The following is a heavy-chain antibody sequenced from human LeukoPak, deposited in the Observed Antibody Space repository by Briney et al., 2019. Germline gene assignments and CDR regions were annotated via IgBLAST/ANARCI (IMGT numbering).Heavy chain of an antibody. Sequence: GGSLRLSCAASGFTFSSYWMTWVRQAPGKGLEWVANINPDGTEKNYVDSVTGRFTISRDNAKNSLFLQMNSLRAEDTAVYHCVRDRAAAHPLDNWFDPWGQGTQVTVSS. CDR1: GFTFSSYW. CDR3: VRDRAAAHPLDNWFDP. J-gene: IGHJ5*02. CDR2: INPDGTEK. D-gene: IGHD6-13*01. V-gene: IGHV3-7*01.